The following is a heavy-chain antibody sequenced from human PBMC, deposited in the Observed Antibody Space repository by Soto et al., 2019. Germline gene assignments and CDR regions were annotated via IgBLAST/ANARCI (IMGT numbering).Heavy chain of an antibody. V-gene: IGHV3-33*01. Sequence: QVQLVESGGGVVQPRRSLRLSCAASGFTFSSYGMHWVRQAPGKGLEWVAFIWHDGGNKFYAESVKGRFTISRDNSKNTLYLQMTSLSAEDTAMYYCARDGDVNTGFGKDYWGQGTLVTVSS. CDR1: GFTFSSYG. J-gene: IGHJ4*02. CDR3: ARDGDVNTGFGKDY. D-gene: IGHD3-16*01. CDR2: IWHDGGNK.